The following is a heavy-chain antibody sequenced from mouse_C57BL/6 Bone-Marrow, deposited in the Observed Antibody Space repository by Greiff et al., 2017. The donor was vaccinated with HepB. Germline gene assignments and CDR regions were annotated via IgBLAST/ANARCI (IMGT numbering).Heavy chain of an antibody. V-gene: IGHV14-3*01. CDR2: IDPENGNT. CDR3: ARGITTVVGSGCFDY. J-gene: IGHJ2*01. Sequence: VQLQQSVAELVRPGASVKLSCTASGFNFTNTYMHWVKQRPEQGLEWIGRIDPENGNTKYAPKFQDKATITADKSSNTAYLQLSSLTSEDTAISYCARGITTVVGSGCFDYWGQGTTLTVSS. D-gene: IGHD1-1*01. CDR1: GFNFTNTY.